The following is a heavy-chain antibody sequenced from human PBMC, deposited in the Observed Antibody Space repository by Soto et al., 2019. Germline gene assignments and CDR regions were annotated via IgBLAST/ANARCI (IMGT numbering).Heavy chain of an antibody. J-gene: IGHJ2*01. D-gene: IGHD2-8*01. CDR3: ARSPCTNGVCYHRYWDFDL. Sequence: GGSLRLSCAASGFTFSSYWMHWVRQAPGKGLVWVSRINSDGSSTSYADSVKGRCTISRDIAKNTLYLQMNSLRADDTAVYYCARSPCTNGVCYHRYWDFDLWGRGSLVTVSP. CDR2: INSDGSST. V-gene: IGHV3-74*01. CDR1: GFTFSSYW.